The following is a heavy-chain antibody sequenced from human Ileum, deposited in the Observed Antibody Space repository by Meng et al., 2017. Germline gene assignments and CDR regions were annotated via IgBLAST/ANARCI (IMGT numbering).Heavy chain of an antibody. J-gene: IGHJ4*03. V-gene: IGHV3-23*01. CDR3: TKDTTAGDYFTSDY. CDR1: GFSFSIYG. D-gene: IGHD2-8*02. CDR2: IRGSDGRT. Sequence: GESLKISCAASGFSFSIYGMSWVRQAPGKGLEWVSSIRGSDGRTFYADSVKGRFTISSDSSKNTLFLQMNSLRAEDTAVYYCTKDTTAGDYFTSDYWGHGKQVNGAS.